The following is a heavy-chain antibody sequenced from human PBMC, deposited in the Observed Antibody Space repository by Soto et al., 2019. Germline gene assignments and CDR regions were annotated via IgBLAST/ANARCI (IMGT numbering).Heavy chain of an antibody. D-gene: IGHD6-13*01. CDR3: ARDPPGYSSSWAY. J-gene: IGHJ4*02. CDR1: GFTFSSYW. CDR2: IKQDGSEK. Sequence: GGSLRLSCAASGFTFSSYWMSWVRQAPGKGLEWVANIKQDGSEKYYVDSVKGRFTISRDNAKNSLYLQMNSLRAEDTAVYYCARDPPGYSSSWAYWGQGTLVTVSS. V-gene: IGHV3-7*01.